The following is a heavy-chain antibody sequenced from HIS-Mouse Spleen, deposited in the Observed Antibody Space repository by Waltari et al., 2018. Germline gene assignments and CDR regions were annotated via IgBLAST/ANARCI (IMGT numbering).Heavy chain of an antibody. V-gene: IGHV3-30*04. D-gene: IGHD6-19*01. CDR1: GLIFASYA. CDR3: ARGAVAGDAFDI. J-gene: IGHJ3*02. Sequence: QVQLVESGGGVVQPGGSLLLSCAAAGLIFASYAMHWVRQAPGKGLEWVAVISYDGSNKYYADSVKGRFTISRDNSKNTLYLQMNSLRAEDTAVYYCARGAVAGDAFDIWGQGTMVTVSS. CDR2: ISYDGSNK.